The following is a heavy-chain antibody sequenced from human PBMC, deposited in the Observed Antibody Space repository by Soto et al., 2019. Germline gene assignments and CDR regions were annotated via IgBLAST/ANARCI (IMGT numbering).Heavy chain of an antibody. Sequence: SETLSLTCTVSGGSVSSGSYYWSWIRQPPGKGLEWIGYIYYSGSTNYNPSLKSRVTISVDTSKNQFSLKLSSVTAADTAVYYCARAPMVRGVRAYYGMDVWGQGTTVTVSS. CDR1: GGSVSSGSYY. D-gene: IGHD3-10*01. CDR2: IYYSGST. CDR3: ARAPMVRGVRAYYGMDV. J-gene: IGHJ6*02. V-gene: IGHV4-61*01.